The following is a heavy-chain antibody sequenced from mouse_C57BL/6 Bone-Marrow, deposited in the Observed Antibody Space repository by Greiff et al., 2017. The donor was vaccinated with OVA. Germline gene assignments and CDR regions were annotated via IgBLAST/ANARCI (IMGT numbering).Heavy chain of an antibody. V-gene: IGHV2-5*01. Sequence: VQLVESGPGLVQPSQSLSITCTVSGFSLTSYGVHWVRQSPGKGLEWLGVIWRGGSTDYNAAFMSRLSITKDNSKSQVFFKMNSLQADDTAIYYGAKNLLPYSPFAYWGQGTLVTVSA. CDR2: IWRGGST. J-gene: IGHJ3*01. CDR3: AKNLLPYSPFAY. CDR1: GFSLTSYG. D-gene: IGHD2-1*01.